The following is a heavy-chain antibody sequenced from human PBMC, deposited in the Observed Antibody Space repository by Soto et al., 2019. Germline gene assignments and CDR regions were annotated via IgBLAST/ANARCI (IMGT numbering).Heavy chain of an antibody. CDR3: ARDGDDFWSGYPRDYFDY. CDR1: GFTFSSYW. V-gene: IGHV3-74*01. D-gene: IGHD3-3*01. Sequence: LRLSCAASGFTFSSYWMHWVRQAPGKGLVWVSRINSDGSSTSYADSVKGRFTISRDNAKNTLYLQMNSLRAEDTAVYYCARDGDDFWSGYPRDYFDYWGQGTLVTVSS. CDR2: INSDGSST. J-gene: IGHJ4*02.